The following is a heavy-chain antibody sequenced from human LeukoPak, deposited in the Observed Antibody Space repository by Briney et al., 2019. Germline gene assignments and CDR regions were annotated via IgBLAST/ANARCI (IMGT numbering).Heavy chain of an antibody. Sequence: SETLSLTCTVSGGSISTYHWSWIRQPPGKGPEWIAYVYYSGGTDYSPSLKSRATISVDTSMDQFSLSLSSVTAADTAIYYCARAVISFGGGIAKGFDCWGQGTLVTVSS. V-gene: IGHV4-59*01. CDR3: ARAVISFGGGIAKGFDC. D-gene: IGHD3-16*02. CDR2: VYYSGGT. J-gene: IGHJ4*02. CDR1: GGSISTYH.